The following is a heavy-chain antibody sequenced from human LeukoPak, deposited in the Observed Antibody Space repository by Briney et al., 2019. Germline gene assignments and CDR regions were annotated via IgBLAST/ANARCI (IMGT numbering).Heavy chain of an antibody. CDR1: DYSISSGYF. Sequence: SETLSLTCAVPDYSISSGYFWGWIRQPPGKGLEWIGSMYHSGSTYYKPSLKSRVIISVDTSKNQFSLKLSSVTAADTAVYYCARISYYYYYMDVWGKGTTVTVSS. CDR3: ARISYYYYYMDV. CDR2: MYHSGST. J-gene: IGHJ6*03. V-gene: IGHV4-38-2*01.